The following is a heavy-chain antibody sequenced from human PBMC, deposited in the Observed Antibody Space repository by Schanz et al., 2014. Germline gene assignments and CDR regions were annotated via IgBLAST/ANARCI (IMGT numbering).Heavy chain of an antibody. D-gene: IGHD5-12*01. CDR2: TSSDGSLK. J-gene: IGHJ3*02. Sequence: QVQLVESGGGVVQPGRSLRLSCAASGFTFSSYAVHWVRQAPDKGLVWVAVTSSDGSLKYYADSVKGRFTISRDNSRDTLYLQMNSRRGEDTAVYYCARGGRGGYPGRAFDIGGQGTMVTASS. CDR1: GFTFSSYA. V-gene: IGHV3-30*04. CDR3: ARGGRGGYPGRAFDI.